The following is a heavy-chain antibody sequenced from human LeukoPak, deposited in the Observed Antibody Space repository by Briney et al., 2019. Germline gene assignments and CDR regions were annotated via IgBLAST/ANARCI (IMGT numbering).Heavy chain of an antibody. CDR2: ISYDGSNK. Sequence: GGSLRLSCAASGFTFSSYAMHWVRQAPGKGLEWVAVISYDGSNKYYADSVRGRFTISRDNSKNTLYLQMNSLRAEDTAVYYCARDKIALPPGYWGQGTLVTVSS. CDR3: ARDKIALPPGY. D-gene: IGHD2-15*01. CDR1: GFTFSSYA. V-gene: IGHV3-30-3*01. J-gene: IGHJ4*02.